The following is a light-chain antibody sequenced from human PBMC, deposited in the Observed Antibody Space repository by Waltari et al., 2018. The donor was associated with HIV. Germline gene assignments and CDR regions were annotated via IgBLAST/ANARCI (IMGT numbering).Light chain of an antibody. J-gene: IGLJ2*01. CDR1: SGDIGNYDY. V-gene: IGLV2-8*01. CDR2: EVS. CDR3: ASYAGHDRFVL. Sequence: QPALIQPPSASGSPGQSVTISCTGTSGDIGNYDYVSWYQQHPGKAPHIIIYEVSPRSSGVPDRCSGSKSGNTASLTVSGLQAEDEADYYCASYAGHDRFVLLGGGTKVTVL.